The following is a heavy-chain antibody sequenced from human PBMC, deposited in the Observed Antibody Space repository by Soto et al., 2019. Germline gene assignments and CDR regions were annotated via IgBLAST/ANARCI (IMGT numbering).Heavy chain of an antibody. J-gene: IGHJ5*01. CDR1: GYSFTNYY. V-gene: IGHV1-46*01. CDR2: INPSGGST. Sequence: ASVKVSCKASGYSFTNYYMHWVRQAPGQGLEWMGTINPSGGSTSYAQKFQGRVTMTRDTSTSTVYMEVNSLSSEDTAVYYCVRVGSGSFYSWFDSWGQGTVVTVSS. D-gene: IGHD1-26*01. CDR3: VRVGSGSFYSWFDS.